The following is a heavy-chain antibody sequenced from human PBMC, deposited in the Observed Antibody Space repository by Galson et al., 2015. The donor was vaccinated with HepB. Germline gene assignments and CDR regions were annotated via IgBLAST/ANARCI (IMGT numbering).Heavy chain of an antibody. CDR2: ISYEGSNK. J-gene: IGHJ6*02. Sequence: LRLSCATSGFIFSSFAMHWVRQAPGKGLEWVALISYEGSNKYYADSVKGRFTISRDNSKNTLYLQMDSLGGEDTAVYYCATVGYSGGSWDSDYYGMDVWGQGTTVTVSS. CDR1: GFIFSSFA. D-gene: IGHD2-15*01. CDR3: ATVGYSGGSWDSDYYGMDV. V-gene: IGHV3-30*04.